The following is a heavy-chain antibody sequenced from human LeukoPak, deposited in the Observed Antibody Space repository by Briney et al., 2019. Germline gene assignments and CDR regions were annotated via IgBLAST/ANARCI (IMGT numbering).Heavy chain of an antibody. Sequence: SETLSLTCTVSGDSISSGDYYWSWIRQPPGKGLEWIGYIYYSGSTYYNPSLKSRVTISVDTSKNQFSLKLSSVTAADTAVYYCARVKYSFGYSDYWGRGTLVTVSS. CDR3: ARVKYSFGYSDY. V-gene: IGHV4-30-4*01. J-gene: IGHJ4*02. CDR1: GDSISSGDYY. D-gene: IGHD5-18*01. CDR2: IYYSGST.